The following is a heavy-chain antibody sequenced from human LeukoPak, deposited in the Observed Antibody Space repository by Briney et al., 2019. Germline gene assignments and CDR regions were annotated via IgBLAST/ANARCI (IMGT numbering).Heavy chain of an antibody. CDR2: ISSSSSYI. Sequence: PGGSLRLSCAASGFTFSSYSMNWVRQAPGKGREWVSSISSSSSYIYYADSVKGRFTISRDNAKNSLYLQMNSLRAEDTAVYYCARAPTYDSYFDYWGQGTLVTVSS. CDR3: ARAPTYDSYFDY. J-gene: IGHJ4*02. D-gene: IGHD5-12*01. V-gene: IGHV3-21*01. CDR1: GFTFSSYS.